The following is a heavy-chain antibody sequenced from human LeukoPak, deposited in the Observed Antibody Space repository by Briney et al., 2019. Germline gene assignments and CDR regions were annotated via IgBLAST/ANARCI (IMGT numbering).Heavy chain of an antibody. D-gene: IGHD3-10*01. CDR3: ARDRQYGGAFDI. CDR2: INPSGGST. CDR1: GYTFTSYC. Sequence: ASVKVSCKASGYTFTSYCMHWVRQAPGQGLEWMGIINPSGGSTSYAQKFQGRVTMTRDMSTSTVYMELSSLRSEDTAVYYCARDRQYGGAFDIWGQGTMVTVSS. J-gene: IGHJ3*02. V-gene: IGHV1-46*01.